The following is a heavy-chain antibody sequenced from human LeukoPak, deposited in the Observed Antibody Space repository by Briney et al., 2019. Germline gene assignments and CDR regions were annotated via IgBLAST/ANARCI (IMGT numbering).Heavy chain of an antibody. Sequence: PGGSLRLSCAASGFTFSSYSMNWVRQAPGKGLEWVSSISSNSSYIYYADSVKGRFTISRDNAKNSLYLQMNSLRAEDTAVYYCARVVGCSSTSCYMSYYMDVWGKGTTVTVSS. V-gene: IGHV3-21*01. D-gene: IGHD2-2*02. CDR3: ARVVGCSSTSCYMSYYMDV. CDR1: GFTFSSYS. J-gene: IGHJ6*03. CDR2: ISSNSSYI.